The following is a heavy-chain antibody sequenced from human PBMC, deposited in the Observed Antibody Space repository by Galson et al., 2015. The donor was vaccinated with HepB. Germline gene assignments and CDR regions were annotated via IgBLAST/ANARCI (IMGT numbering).Heavy chain of an antibody. V-gene: IGHV3-23*01. CDR3: VWNRYARGTYFYCRC. Sequence: SLRLSCAGSGFTFSSKGMSWVRQAPGKGLEWVSSVSGNGGSTWYADSVKGRVTISRDNSKNTLYLQMHTLRADDTAVYYCVWNRYARGTYFYCRCWGEATLVTVS. D-gene: IGHD3-10*02. CDR1: GFTFSSKG. CDR2: VSGNGGST. J-gene: IGHJ4*02.